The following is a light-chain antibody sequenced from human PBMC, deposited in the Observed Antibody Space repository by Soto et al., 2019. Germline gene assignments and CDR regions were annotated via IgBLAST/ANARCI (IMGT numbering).Light chain of an antibody. V-gene: IGLV2-14*03. CDR3: SSYTSSSTSYV. Sequence: QSALTQPASVSGSPGQSITISCTGTSSDVGGYNFVSWYQQHPGNAPKLMISDVSNRPSGVSNRFSGSKSGNTASLTISGLQAEDEADYYCSSYTSSSTSYVFGTGTKVTDL. CDR2: DVS. CDR1: SSDVGGYNF. J-gene: IGLJ1*01.